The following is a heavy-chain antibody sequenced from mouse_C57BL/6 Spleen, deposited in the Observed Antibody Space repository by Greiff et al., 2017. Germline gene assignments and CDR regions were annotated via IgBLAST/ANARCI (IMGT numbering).Heavy chain of an antibody. Sequence: QVQLKQSGAELVRPGSSVKLSCKASGYTFTSYWMHWVKQRPIQGLEWIGNIDPSDSETHYNQKFKDKDTLTVDKSSSTAYMQLSSLTSEDSAVYYCARGDYGSSPWFAYWGQGTLVTVSA. D-gene: IGHD1-1*01. CDR1: GYTFTSYW. CDR2: IDPSDSET. J-gene: IGHJ3*01. CDR3: ARGDYGSSPWFAY. V-gene: IGHV1-52*01.